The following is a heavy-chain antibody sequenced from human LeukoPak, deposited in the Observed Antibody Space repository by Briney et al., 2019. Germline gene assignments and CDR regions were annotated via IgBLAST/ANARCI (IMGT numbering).Heavy chain of an antibody. CDR2: ISGSDAGT. CDR3: VKDRVDGSGSQFDS. J-gene: IGHJ4*02. CDR1: GFTFNNYA. D-gene: IGHD3-10*01. Sequence: DPGGSLRLSCAASGFTFNNYAMSWVRQAPGKGLEWVSAISGSDAGTYYADSVKGRFTISRDNAMDTLYLQMNNLRADDTAVYYCVKDRVDGSGSQFDSWGQGSLVIVSS. V-gene: IGHV3-23*01.